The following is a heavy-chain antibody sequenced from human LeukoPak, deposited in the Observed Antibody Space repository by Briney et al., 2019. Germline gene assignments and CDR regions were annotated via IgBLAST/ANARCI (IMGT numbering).Heavy chain of an antibody. CDR1: GDSVSSNSAA. V-gene: IGHV6-1*01. D-gene: IGHD2-15*01. CDR3: ARESWDIEGYNWFDP. Sequence: SQTLSLTCALSGDSVSSNSAAWNWIRQSPSRGLEWLGRTYYRSKWYNDYAVSVKSRITVNPDTSKNQFSLQLNSVTPEDTAVYYCARESWDIEGYNWFDPWGQGTLVTVSS. CDR2: TYYRSKWYN. J-gene: IGHJ5*02.